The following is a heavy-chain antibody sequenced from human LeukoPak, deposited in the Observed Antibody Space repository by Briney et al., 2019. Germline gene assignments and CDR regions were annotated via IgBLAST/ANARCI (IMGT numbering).Heavy chain of an antibody. J-gene: IGHJ6*03. CDR3: ATYYGSGRIKYYYYYMDV. Sequence: ASVKVSCKASGYTFTGYYMHWVRQAPGQGLEWMGWINPNSGGTNYAQKFQGRVTMTRDTSISTAYMELSRLRSDDTAVYYCATYYGSGRIKYYYYYMDVWGKGTTVTVSS. CDR2: INPNSGGT. V-gene: IGHV1-2*02. D-gene: IGHD3-10*01. CDR1: GYTFTGYY.